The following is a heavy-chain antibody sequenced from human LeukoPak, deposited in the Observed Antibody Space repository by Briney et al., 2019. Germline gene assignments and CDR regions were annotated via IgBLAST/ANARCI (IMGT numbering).Heavy chain of an antibody. Sequence: GGSLRLSCAASGFTFSSYSMNWVRQAPGKGLEWVSSISSSSSYIYYADSVKGRFTISRDNSKNTLYLQMNSLRAEDTAVYYCAKTAPYYDSSGYGPRDFDYWGQGTLVTVSS. V-gene: IGHV3-21*04. CDR1: GFTFSSYS. CDR3: AKTAPYYDSSGYGPRDFDY. D-gene: IGHD3-22*01. CDR2: ISSSSSYI. J-gene: IGHJ4*02.